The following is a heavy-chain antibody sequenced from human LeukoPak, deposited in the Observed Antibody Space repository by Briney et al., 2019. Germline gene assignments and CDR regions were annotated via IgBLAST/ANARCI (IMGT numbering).Heavy chain of an antibody. J-gene: IGHJ4*02. CDR3: ARANWGADRYYFDY. D-gene: IGHD7-27*01. CDR2: INTDGSST. CDR1: GFTFSSYW. Sequence: GGSLRLSCAASGFTFSSYWMHWVRQAPGKGLVWVSRINTDGSSTSYADSVKGRFTISRDNAKNTLYLQMNSLRAEDTAVYYCARANWGADRYYFDYWGQGTLVTVSS. V-gene: IGHV3-74*01.